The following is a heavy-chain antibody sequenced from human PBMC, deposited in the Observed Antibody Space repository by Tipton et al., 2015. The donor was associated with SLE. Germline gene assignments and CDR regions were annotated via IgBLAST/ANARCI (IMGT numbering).Heavy chain of an antibody. D-gene: IGHD4-23*01. CDR1: GYSISTSDSNW. CDR3: ARTFYGGGDAFDV. J-gene: IGHJ3*01. Sequence: TLSLTCSVSGYSISTSDSNWWGWIRQPPGKGLEWIGYIYYRGTAYYNPSLRSRVTVSVDTSKNQFSLRLNSVTAVDTAVYYCARTFYGGGDAFDVWGQGTKVSVSS. V-gene: IGHV4-28*01. CDR2: IYYRGTA.